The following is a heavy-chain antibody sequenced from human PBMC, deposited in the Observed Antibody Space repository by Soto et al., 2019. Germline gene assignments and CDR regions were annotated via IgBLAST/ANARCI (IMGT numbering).Heavy chain of an antibody. CDR2: ISGSVGST. J-gene: IGHJ4*02. CDR3: ATFTMRLAAAGSGGFDY. CDR1: GFTFSSYA. D-gene: IGHD6-13*01. Sequence: EVQLLESGGGLVQPGGSLRLSCAASGFTFSSYAMSWVLQAPGKGLECVSAISGSVGSTYYADSVKGRFTISRDNSKNARYLQMNGLRAEDTAVYYCATFTMRLAAAGSGGFDYWGQGTLVTVSS. V-gene: IGHV3-23*01.